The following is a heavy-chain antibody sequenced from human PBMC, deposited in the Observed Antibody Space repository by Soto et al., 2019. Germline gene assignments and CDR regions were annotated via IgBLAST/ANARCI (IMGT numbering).Heavy chain of an antibody. V-gene: IGHV4-39*01. Sequence: QLQLQESGPGLVKPSETLSLTCTVSGGSISSSSYYWGWIRQPPGKGLEWIGSIYYSGSTYYNPSLKSRVTMSVHTSKNQFSLKLRSVPAADTAVYYCARLTTVISYYYYGVDVWGQGTTVTVSS. J-gene: IGHJ6*02. CDR1: GGSISSSSYY. CDR2: IYYSGST. CDR3: ARLTTVISYYYYGVDV. D-gene: IGHD4-17*01.